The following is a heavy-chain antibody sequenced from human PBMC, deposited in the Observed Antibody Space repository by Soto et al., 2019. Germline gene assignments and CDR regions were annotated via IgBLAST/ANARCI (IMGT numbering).Heavy chain of an antibody. D-gene: IGHD4-17*01. CDR2: INPSGGST. CDR1: GYTIASNY. CDR3: ARDPIQLTAVTTSYYYYGMDV. V-gene: IGHV1-46*01. Sequence: VPVEASSEAPGYTIASNYMWWVRQATEQGLEWMGIINPSGGSTSYAQKFQGRVTMTRDTSTSTVYMELSSLRSEDTAVYYCARDPIQLTAVTTSYYYYGMDVWGQGTTVTGSS. J-gene: IGHJ6*02.